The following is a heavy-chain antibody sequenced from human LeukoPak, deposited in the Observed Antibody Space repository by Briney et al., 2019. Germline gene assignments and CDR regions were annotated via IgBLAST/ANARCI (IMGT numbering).Heavy chain of an antibody. CDR2: ISYDGSNK. Sequence: GGSLRLSCAASGFTFSSNAMHWVRQAPGKGLEWVAVISYDGSNKYYADSVKGRFTISRDNSKSTLYLQMNSLRAEDTAVYYCAKGQQLAYYYYYMDVWGKGTTVTVSS. CDR3: AKGQQLAYYYYYMDV. J-gene: IGHJ6*03. CDR1: GFTFSSNA. V-gene: IGHV3-30-3*01. D-gene: IGHD6-13*01.